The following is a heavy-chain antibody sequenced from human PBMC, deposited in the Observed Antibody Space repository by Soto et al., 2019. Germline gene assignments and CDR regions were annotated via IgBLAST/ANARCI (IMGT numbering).Heavy chain of an antibody. D-gene: IGHD2-15*01. CDR1: GFTFSSYA. J-gene: IGHJ2*01. Sequence: GGSLRLSCAASGFTFSSYAMSWVRQAPGKGLEWVSAISGSGGSTYYADSVKGRFTISRDNSKNTLYLQMNSLRAEDTAVYYCAKAGIVVVVAATGDWYFDLWGRGTLVTVSS. V-gene: IGHV3-23*01. CDR3: AKAGIVVVVAATGDWYFDL. CDR2: ISGSGGST.